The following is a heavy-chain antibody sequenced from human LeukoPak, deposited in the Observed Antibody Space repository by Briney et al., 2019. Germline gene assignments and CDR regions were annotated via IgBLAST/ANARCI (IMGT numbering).Heavy chain of an antibody. D-gene: IGHD3-22*01. CDR3: TRAYDSSGFLHYFGMDV. V-gene: IGHV3-49*03. J-gene: IGHJ6*02. CDR1: GFTFGDYV. CDR2: IRSKAYSGTT. Sequence: GGSLRLSCTTSGFTFGDYVMSWFRQAPGKGLEWVGFIRSKAYSGTTEYAASVKGRFTISRDDSKSIAHLQMNSLKTEDTAVYYCTRAYDSSGFLHYFGMDVWGQGTTVTVSS.